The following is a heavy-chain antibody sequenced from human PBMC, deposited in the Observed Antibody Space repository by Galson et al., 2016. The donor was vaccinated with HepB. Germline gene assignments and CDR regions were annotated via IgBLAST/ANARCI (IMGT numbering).Heavy chain of an antibody. CDR3: ATLRETAMSKCPEH. D-gene: IGHD5-18*01. J-gene: IGHJ1*01. CDR2: FDPQEGET. V-gene: IGHV1-24*01. CDR1: GYRFTELS. Sequence: SVKVSCKVSGYRFTELSMHWVRQAPGKGLEWMGGFDPQEGETLYTQKFQGRVSMTEDTSTDTAYMELTRLRSEDTAVYYCATLRETAMSKCPEHWGQGTLVIVSS.